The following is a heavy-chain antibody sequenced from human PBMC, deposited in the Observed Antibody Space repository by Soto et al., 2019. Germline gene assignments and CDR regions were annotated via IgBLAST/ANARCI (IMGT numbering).Heavy chain of an antibody. CDR3: ATSRTFDY. CDR2: IKQDGSEK. Sequence: GGSLRLSCAASGFTYSSYWMNWVRKAPGKGLEWVANIKQDGSEKYYVDSAKGRFTISRDNAKNSLYLQMNSLSAEDTAIYYSATSRTFDYWGQGTLVTVSS. D-gene: IGHD6-13*01. CDR1: GFTYSSYW. J-gene: IGHJ4*02. V-gene: IGHV3-7*01.